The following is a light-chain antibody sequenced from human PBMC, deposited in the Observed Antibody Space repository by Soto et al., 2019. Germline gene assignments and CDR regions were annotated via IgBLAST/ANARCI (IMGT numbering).Light chain of an antibody. Sequence: NFMLTQPHSVSESPGKTVTISCTRSIGSIASNYVQWYQQRPGSSPTTVIYEDNQRPSGVPDRFSGSIDSSSNSASLTISGLKTEDEADYYCQSYDSSNVVFGGGTQLTVL. J-gene: IGLJ2*01. V-gene: IGLV6-57*01. CDR1: IGSIASNY. CDR2: EDN. CDR3: QSYDSSNVV.